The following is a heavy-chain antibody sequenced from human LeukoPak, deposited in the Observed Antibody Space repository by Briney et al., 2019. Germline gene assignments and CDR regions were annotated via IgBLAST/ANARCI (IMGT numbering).Heavy chain of an antibody. V-gene: IGHV5-10-1*01. Sequence: GESLKISCEASGYRFTTYWISWVRQMPGKGLEWMGRIDPSDSYTNYSPSFQGHVTISVDKSINTAYLQWSSLKASDTAMYYCARSAYYYDTSGTSWGQGTLVIVSS. CDR2: IDPSDSYT. D-gene: IGHD3-22*01. CDR3: ARSAYYYDTSGTS. CDR1: GYRFTTYW. J-gene: IGHJ4*02.